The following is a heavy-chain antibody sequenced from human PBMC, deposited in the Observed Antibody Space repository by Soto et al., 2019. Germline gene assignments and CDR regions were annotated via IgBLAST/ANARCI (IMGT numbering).Heavy chain of an antibody. V-gene: IGHV4-4*02. CDR2: IYHSGST. J-gene: IGHJ4*02. Sequence: SETLSLTCAVSSGSISSSNWWSWVRQPPGKGLEWIGEIYHSGSTNYNPSLKSRVTISVDTSKNQFSLKLSSVTAADTAVYYCARHRYQYYDFWSGYYIFDYWGQGTLVTVSS. CDR1: SGSISSSNW. D-gene: IGHD3-3*01. CDR3: ARHRYQYYDFWSGYYIFDY.